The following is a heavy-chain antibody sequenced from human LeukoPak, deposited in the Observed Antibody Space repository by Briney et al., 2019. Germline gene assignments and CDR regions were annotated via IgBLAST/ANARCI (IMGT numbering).Heavy chain of an antibody. CDR1: GYTFTSYG. CDR3: ARMDCSSTSCYTGVGGP. V-gene: IGHV1-18*01. Sequence: ASVKVSCKASGYTFTSYGISWVRQAPGQGLEWMGWISAYNGNTNYAQKLQGRVTMTTDTSTSTAYMELRSLRSDDTAVYYCARMDCSSTSCYTGVGGPWGQGTLVTVSS. CDR2: ISAYNGNT. D-gene: IGHD2-2*02. J-gene: IGHJ5*02.